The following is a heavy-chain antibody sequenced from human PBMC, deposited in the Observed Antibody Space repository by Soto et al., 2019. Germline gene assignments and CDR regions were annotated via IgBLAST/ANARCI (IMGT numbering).Heavy chain of an antibody. Sequence: QVQLVQSGDEVKKPGSSVKVSCKASGDTFTNHVFNWVRQAPGQGLEWMGGIISLFGTPNYSRRFQGRVTITADESTATSSMELSSLRADDTDVYYCARDRGSGYDRGDYWGQGTRFTVSS. J-gene: IGHJ4*02. V-gene: IGHV1-69*12. CDR3: ARDRGSGYDRGDY. D-gene: IGHD5-12*01. CDR2: IISLFGTP. CDR1: GDTFTNHV.